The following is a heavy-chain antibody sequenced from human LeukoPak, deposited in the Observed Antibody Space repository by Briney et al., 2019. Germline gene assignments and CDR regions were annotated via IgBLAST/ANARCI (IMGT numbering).Heavy chain of an antibody. D-gene: IGHD1-26*01. J-gene: IGHJ4*02. CDR1: GYSFTNSW. CDR2: IYPRDSDT. CDR3: ARHISIVGALGPIDY. Sequence: GESLKTSCKGSGYSFTNSWIGWVRQMPGKGLEWMGIIYPRDSDTRYSPSFQGQVTISADKSISTAYLQWSSLKASDTAMYYCARHISIVGALGPIDYWGQGTLVTVSS. V-gene: IGHV5-51*01.